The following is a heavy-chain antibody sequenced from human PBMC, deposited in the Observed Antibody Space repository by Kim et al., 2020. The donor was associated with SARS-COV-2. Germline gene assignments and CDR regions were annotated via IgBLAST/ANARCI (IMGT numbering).Heavy chain of an antibody. CDR3: AREPQYSSGWSY. Sequence: SETLSLTCAVYGGSFSGYYWSWIRQPPGKGLEWIGEINHSGSTNYNPSLKSRVTISVDTSKNQFSLKLSSVTAADTAVYYCAREPQYSSGWSYWGQGTLVTVSS. CDR2: INHSGST. J-gene: IGHJ4*02. D-gene: IGHD6-19*01. CDR1: GGSFSGYY. V-gene: IGHV4-34*01.